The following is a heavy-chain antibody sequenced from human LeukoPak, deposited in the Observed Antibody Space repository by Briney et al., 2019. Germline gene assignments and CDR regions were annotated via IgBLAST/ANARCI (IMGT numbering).Heavy chain of an antibody. D-gene: IGHD4-17*01. CDR1: GYTFTSYY. CDR2: INPSGGST. Sequence: GASVKVSCKASGYTFTSYYMHWVRQAPGQGLEWMGIINPSGGSTNYAQKFQGRVTMTRDMSTSTVYMELSSLRSEDTAVYYCARSRNGDYASDYWGQGTLVTVSS. V-gene: IGHV1-46*01. J-gene: IGHJ4*02. CDR3: ARSRNGDYASDY.